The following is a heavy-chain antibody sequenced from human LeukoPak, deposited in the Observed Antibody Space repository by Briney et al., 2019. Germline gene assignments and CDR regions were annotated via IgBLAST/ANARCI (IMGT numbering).Heavy chain of an antibody. CDR3: ARLGLLTGYWANDY. J-gene: IGHJ4*02. CDR1: GFVLSRYW. D-gene: IGHD3-9*01. Sequence: PGGSLRLSCAASGFVLSRYWMSWVRQAPGKGLEWVANIKQDESEKYYVDSVKGRFTISRDNAKNSLFLQMNSLRAEDTAVYYCARLGLLTGYWANDYWGQGTLVTVSS. CDR2: IKQDESEK. V-gene: IGHV3-7*01.